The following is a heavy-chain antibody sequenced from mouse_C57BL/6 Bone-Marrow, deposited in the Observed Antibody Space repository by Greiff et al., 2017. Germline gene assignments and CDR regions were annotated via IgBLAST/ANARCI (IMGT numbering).Heavy chain of an antibody. Sequence: EVKLQESGGGLVKPGGSLKLSCAASGFTFSDYGMHWVRQAPEKGLEWVAYISSGSSTIYYADTVKGRFTISRDNAKNTLFLQMTSLRSEDTAMYYCARDYDYDDGAWFAYWGQGTLVTVSA. J-gene: IGHJ3*01. CDR2: ISSGSSTI. CDR3: ARDYDYDDGAWFAY. CDR1: GFTFSDYG. V-gene: IGHV5-17*01. D-gene: IGHD2-4*01.